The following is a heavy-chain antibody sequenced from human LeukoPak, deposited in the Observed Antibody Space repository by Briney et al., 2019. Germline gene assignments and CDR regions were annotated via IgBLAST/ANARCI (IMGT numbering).Heavy chain of an antibody. CDR1: GYTFTGYY. Sequence: ASVKVSCKASGYTFTGYYMHWVRQAPGQGLEWMGWINPNSGGTNYAQKFQGRVTMTRDTSISTAYMELSRLRSDDTAVYYCARDFPTFYDSSGLYYYYMDVWGKGTTVTVSS. CDR3: ARDFPTFYDSSGLYYYYMDV. CDR2: INPNSGGT. V-gene: IGHV1-2*02. D-gene: IGHD3-22*01. J-gene: IGHJ6*03.